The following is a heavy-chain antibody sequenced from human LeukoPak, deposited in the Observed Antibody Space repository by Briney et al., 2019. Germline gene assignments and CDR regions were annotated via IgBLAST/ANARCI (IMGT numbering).Heavy chain of an antibody. V-gene: IGHV3-23*01. CDR3: AKLDIVATIPLVVFDY. CDR2: ISGSGGST. CDR1: GFTFSSYA. J-gene: IGHJ4*02. D-gene: IGHD5-12*01. Sequence: GGSLRLSCATSGFTFSSYAMSWVRQAPGKGLEWVSAISGSGGSTYYADSVKGRFTISRDNSKNTLYLQMNSLRAEDTAVYYCAKLDIVATIPLVVFDYWGQGTLVTVSS.